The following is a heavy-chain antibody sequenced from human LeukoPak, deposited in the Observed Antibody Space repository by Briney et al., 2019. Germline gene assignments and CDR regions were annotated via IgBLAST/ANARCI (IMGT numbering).Heavy chain of an antibody. Sequence: SETLSLTCAVYGGSFSDYYWSWIRQPPGKGLELIGEINHSGSTNYNPSLKSRVTISVDTSKNQFSLKLSSVTAADTAVYYCARDSYGDFDYLDVWGKGTTVTVSS. V-gene: IGHV4-34*01. CDR3: ARDSYGDFDYLDV. J-gene: IGHJ6*03. CDR2: INHSGST. D-gene: IGHD4-17*01. CDR1: GGSFSDYY.